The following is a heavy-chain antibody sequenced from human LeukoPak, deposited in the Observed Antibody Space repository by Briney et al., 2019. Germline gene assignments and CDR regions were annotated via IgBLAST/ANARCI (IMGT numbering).Heavy chain of an antibody. Sequence: SETLSLTCAVSGGSISSGDSPWSWIRQPPGKGLEWSGYIFDTGHTSYNPSLKSRFTISVDMSKNQLALKLSAVTAADTAVYYCARVFYGSGSHFDYWGQGSLVTVSS. CDR3: ARVFYGSGSHFDY. J-gene: IGHJ4*02. V-gene: IGHV4-30-2*01. CDR1: GGSISSGDSP. D-gene: IGHD3-10*01. CDR2: IFDTGHT.